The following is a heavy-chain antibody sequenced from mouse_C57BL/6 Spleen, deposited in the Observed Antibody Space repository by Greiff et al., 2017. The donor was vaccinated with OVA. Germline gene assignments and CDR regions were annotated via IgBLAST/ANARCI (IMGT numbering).Heavy chain of an antibody. CDR1: GYTFTSYW. D-gene: IGHD2-5*01. CDR2: IHPNSGST. Sequence: VQLQQPGAGLVKPGASVKLSCKASGYTFTSYWMHWVKQRPGQGLEWIGMIHPNSGSTNYNEKFKSKATLTVDKSSSTAYMQLSSLTSEDSAVYYCARWSSNDAMDYWGQGTSVTVSS. J-gene: IGHJ4*01. CDR3: ARWSSNDAMDY. V-gene: IGHV1-64*01.